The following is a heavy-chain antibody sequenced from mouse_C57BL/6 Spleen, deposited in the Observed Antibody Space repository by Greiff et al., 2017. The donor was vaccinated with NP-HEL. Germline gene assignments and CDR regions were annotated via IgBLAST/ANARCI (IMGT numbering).Heavy chain of an antibody. Sequence: EVQRVESGGGLVKPGGSLKLSCAASGFTFSDYGMHWVRQAPEKGLEWVAYISSGSSTIYYADTGKGRFTISRDHAKNTLFLQMTSLRSEDTAMYYCARRGVTTGLYYAMDYWGQGTSVTVSS. CDR1: GFTFSDYG. D-gene: IGHD2-2*01. J-gene: IGHJ4*01. V-gene: IGHV5-17*01. CDR2: ISSGSSTI. CDR3: ARRGVTTGLYYAMDY.